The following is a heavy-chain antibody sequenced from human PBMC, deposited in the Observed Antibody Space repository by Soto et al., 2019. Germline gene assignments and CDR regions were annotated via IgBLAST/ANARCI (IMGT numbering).Heavy chain of an antibody. D-gene: IGHD6-13*01. CDR1: GASMNSYH. CDR2: IHSSGST. Sequence: SETLSLTCTVSGASMNSYHWSWIRQPAGKGLEWIGHIHSSGSTNYNPSLKSRVTMSVDTSKNQFSLRLMSPTAADTAVYYCARDQGVAAAGITWFDPWGQGSLVTVSS. CDR3: ARDQGVAAAGITWFDP. J-gene: IGHJ5*02. V-gene: IGHV4-4*07.